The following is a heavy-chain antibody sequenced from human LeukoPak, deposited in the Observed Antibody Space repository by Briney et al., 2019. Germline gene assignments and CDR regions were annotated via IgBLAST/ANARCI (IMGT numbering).Heavy chain of an antibody. CDR3: ARGDRYYYDSSDFRY. CDR2: ISHSGST. D-gene: IGHD3-22*01. V-gene: IGHV4-34*01. J-gene: IGHJ4*02. Sequence: SETLSLTCAVYGGSFSGYYWRWIRQPPGKGLEWIGEISHSGSTNYNPSLKSRVTISVDTSKNQFSLKLSSVTAADTAVYYCARGDRYYYDSSDFRYWGQGTLVTVSS. CDR1: GGSFSGYY.